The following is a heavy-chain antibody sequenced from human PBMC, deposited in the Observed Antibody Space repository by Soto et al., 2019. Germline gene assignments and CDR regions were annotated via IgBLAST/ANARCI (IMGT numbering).Heavy chain of an antibody. CDR2: ISPAGTNQ. J-gene: IGHJ1*01. Sequence: GGSLRLSCVASGFIFSDYAMHWARQAPGKGLEWVALISPAGTNQYYADSAKGRFTISRDNSKNTLYLQMNSLRPEDTGLYYCARQNSRISPRLFQHWGHGTLVTVSS. CDR3: ARQNSRISPRLFQH. D-gene: IGHD6-6*01. CDR1: GFIFSDYA. V-gene: IGHV3-30-3*01.